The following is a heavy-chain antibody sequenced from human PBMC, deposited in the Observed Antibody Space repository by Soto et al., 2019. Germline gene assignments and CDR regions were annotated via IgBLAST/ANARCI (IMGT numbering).Heavy chain of an antibody. CDR2: IFHGGNT. CDR1: GFFISSGNY. V-gene: IGHV4-38-2*01. J-gene: IGHJ3*01. CDR3: ARARWYDAFDV. Sequence: SETLSLTCAVSGFFISSGNYWGWIRKPPGKGLEWIGSIFHGGNTYYNPSLKSRVTISVDMSKNQFSLKLNSVTAADTAVYYRARARWYDAFDVWGQGTVVTVSS. D-gene: IGHD2-15*01.